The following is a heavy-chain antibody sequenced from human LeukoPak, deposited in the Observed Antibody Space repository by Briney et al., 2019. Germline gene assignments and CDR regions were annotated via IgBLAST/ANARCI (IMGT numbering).Heavy chain of an antibody. CDR3: ARVRYRLAETYIDY. CDR2: INPDSGDT. Sequence: SVKVSCKASGYIFTGYYMHWVRQAPGQGLEWMGWINPDSGDTNYAQKLQGRVTMTRDTSISTAYMELSRLRSDDTAVYYCARVRYRLAETYIDYWGQGTLVTVSS. J-gene: IGHJ4*02. V-gene: IGHV1-2*02. D-gene: IGHD3-16*01. CDR1: GYIFTGYY.